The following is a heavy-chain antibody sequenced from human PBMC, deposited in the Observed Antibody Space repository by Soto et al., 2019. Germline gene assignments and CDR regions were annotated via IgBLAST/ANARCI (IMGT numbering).Heavy chain of an antibody. V-gene: IGHV3-23*01. D-gene: IGHD2-15*01. CDR3: AKKGGGWYFDL. J-gene: IGHJ2*01. Sequence: EVQLLESGGGLVQPGGSLRLSCAASGFTFSNYAMRWVRQAPGKGLEWISAISDSGDATYYADSVKGQFTISRDNSKNTLYLQMNSLRADDTAVYYCAKKGGGWYFDLWGRGTLVTVSS. CDR2: ISDSGDAT. CDR1: GFTFSNYA.